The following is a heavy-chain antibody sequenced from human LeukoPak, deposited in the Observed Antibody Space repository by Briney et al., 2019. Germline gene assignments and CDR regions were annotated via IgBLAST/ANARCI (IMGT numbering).Heavy chain of an antibody. CDR3: ARRVPTVTTPHDAFDI. J-gene: IGHJ3*02. CDR2: IYYSGST. D-gene: IGHD4-17*01. Sequence: PSETLSLTCTVSGGLLSSCSYYRGWLRQPPGTGVEWVGSIYYSGSTNYNPSLKSRVNMSVDTSKNQFSLKMNSVTAADTGVYYCARRVPTVTTPHDAFDIWGQGTMVTVSS. V-gene: IGHV4-39*07. CDR1: GGLLSSCSYY.